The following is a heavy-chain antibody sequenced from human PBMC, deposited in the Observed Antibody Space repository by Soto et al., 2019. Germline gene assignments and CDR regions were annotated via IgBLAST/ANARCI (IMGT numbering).Heavy chain of an antibody. D-gene: IGHD3-22*01. CDR1: GFTFSNYV. CDR3: GRGTLYHDRHAYYGY. CDR2: IYSDGST. V-gene: IGHV3-53*01. J-gene: IGHJ4*02. Sequence: PGGSLRLSCTASGFTFSNYVMSWVRQAPGKGLEWVSVIYSDGSTYSASSVKGRFHISRDNSKNTLNLQMNSLRAEDTAVYYCGRGTLYHDRHAYYGYWGQGTVVTVSS.